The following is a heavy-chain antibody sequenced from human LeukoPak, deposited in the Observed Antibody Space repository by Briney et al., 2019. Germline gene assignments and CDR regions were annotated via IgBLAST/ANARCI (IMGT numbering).Heavy chain of an antibody. CDR1: GFTFSSYA. Sequence: PGRSLRLSCAASGFTFSSYAMHWVRQAPGKGLEWVAVISYDGSNKYYADSVKGRFTISRDNSKNTLYLQMNSLRAEDTAVYYCARDFYQRGSPLGVINYWGQGTLVTVSS. J-gene: IGHJ4*02. CDR3: ARDFYQRGSPLGVINY. CDR2: ISYDGSNK. V-gene: IGHV3-30-3*01. D-gene: IGHD3-16*01.